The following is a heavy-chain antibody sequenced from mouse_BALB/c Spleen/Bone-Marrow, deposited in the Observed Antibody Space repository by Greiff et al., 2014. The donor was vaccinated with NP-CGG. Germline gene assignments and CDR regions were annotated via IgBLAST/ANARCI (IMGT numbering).Heavy chain of an antibody. CDR1: GYTFTNNA. D-gene: IGHD1-1*01. Sequence: VKLQESGAELVRPGVSVKISCKGSGYTFTNNAIHWVKQSRAKSLEWIGIISTYYGDTTYNQKFKGKATMTVDKSSSTAYLKLARLTSKDSAIYYCARSGNVRNAMDYWGQGTSVTVSS. V-gene: IGHV1S137*01. J-gene: IGHJ4*01. CDR2: ISTYYGDT. CDR3: ARSGNVRNAMDY.